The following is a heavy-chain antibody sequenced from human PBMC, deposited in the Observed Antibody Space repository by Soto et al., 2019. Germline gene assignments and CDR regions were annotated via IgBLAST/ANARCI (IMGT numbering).Heavy chain of an antibody. Sequence: GGSLRLSCAASGFAFTNYGIHWVRQAPGKGLEWVAHISNDGSKKFYGDSVKGRFTISRDNSENTVYQQMTSLRPDDTAVFYCARDVAMPTGLGLGYWGQGTLVTVSS. CDR2: ISNDGSKK. V-gene: IGHV3-30*03. J-gene: IGHJ4*02. CDR3: ARDVAMPTGLGLGY. D-gene: IGHD6-19*01. CDR1: GFAFTNYG.